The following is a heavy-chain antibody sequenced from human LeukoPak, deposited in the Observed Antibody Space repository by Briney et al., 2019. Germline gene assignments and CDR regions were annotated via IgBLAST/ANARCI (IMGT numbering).Heavy chain of an antibody. J-gene: IGHJ4*02. V-gene: IGHV4-34*01. D-gene: IGHD3-3*01. CDR1: GGSFSGYY. Sequence: SETLSLTCAVYGGSFSGYYWSWIRQPPGKGLEWIGEINHSGSTNYNPSLKSRVTISVDTSKNQFSLKLSSVTAADTAVYYCARLIFRRYFDYWGQGTLVTVSS. CDR2: INHSGST. CDR3: ARLIFRRYFDY.